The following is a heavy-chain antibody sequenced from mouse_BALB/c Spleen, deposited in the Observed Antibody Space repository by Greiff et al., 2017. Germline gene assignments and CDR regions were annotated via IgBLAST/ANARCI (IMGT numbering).Heavy chain of an antibody. CDR1: GFTFSSYT. V-gene: IGHV5-12-2*01. D-gene: IGHD2-12*01. CDR2: ISNGGGST. CDR3: ARDDHYAMDY. J-gene: IGHJ4*01. Sequence: EVQLVESGGGLVQPGGSLKLSCAASGFTFSSYTMSWVRQTPEKRLEWVAYISNGGGSTYYPDTVKGRFTISRDNAKNTLYLQMSSLKSEDTAMYYCARDDHYAMDYWGQGTSVTVSS.